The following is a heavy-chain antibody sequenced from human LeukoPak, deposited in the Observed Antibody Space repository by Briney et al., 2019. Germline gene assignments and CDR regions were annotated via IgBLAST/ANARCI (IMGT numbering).Heavy chain of an antibody. CDR1: GSAFSNYS. Sequence: GGSLRLPCAATGSAFSNYSMNSVRQAPGNGREWVSSISSRNSFIYYADSVKGRFTVSRDNAKNSLYLQMNNLRDDDTAVYFCARVTRLLYPIFDYWGQGTLVTVSS. V-gene: IGHV3-21*01. D-gene: IGHD3-3*01. J-gene: IGHJ4*02. CDR2: ISSRNSFI. CDR3: ARVTRLLYPIFDY.